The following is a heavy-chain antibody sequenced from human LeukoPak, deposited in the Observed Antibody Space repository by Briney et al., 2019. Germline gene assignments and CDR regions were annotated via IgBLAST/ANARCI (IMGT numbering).Heavy chain of an antibody. CDR2: IYYSGGT. CDR1: GGSISSSSYY. J-gene: IGHJ5*02. V-gene: IGHV4-61*05. D-gene: IGHD3-10*01. Sequence: SETLSLTCTVSGGSISSSSYYWGWIRQPPGKGLEWIGYIYYSGGTNYKPSLKSRVTISVDTSKNQFSLKLSSVTAADTAVYYCARGGYYGSGNDFRFDPWGQGTLVTVSS. CDR3: ARGGYYGSGNDFRFDP.